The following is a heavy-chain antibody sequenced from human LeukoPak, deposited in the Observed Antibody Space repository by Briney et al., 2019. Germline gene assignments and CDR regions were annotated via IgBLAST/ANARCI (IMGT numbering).Heavy chain of an antibody. D-gene: IGHD4-17*01. CDR3: ASETTVTPYWYFDL. CDR1: GGSFSSYY. Sequence: SETLSLTCAVYGGSFSSYYWSWIRQPPGKGLEWIGEINHSGSTNCNPSLKSRVSISIDTSKNQFSLKLSSVTAADTVVYYCASETTVTPYWYFDLWGRGTLVTVSS. J-gene: IGHJ2*01. V-gene: IGHV4-34*01. CDR2: INHSGST.